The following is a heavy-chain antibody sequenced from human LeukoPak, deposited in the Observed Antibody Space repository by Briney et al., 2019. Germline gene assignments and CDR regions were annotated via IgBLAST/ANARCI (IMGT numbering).Heavy chain of an antibody. V-gene: IGHV3-9*01. Sequence: PGGSLRLSCAASEFTFDDYAMHWVRQAPGKGLEWVSGISWNSGSIGYADSVKGRFTISRDNAKNSLYLQMNSLRAEDTALYYCAKDTNYYDSSGRFDYWGQGTLVTVSS. D-gene: IGHD3-22*01. CDR3: AKDTNYYDSSGRFDY. CDR1: EFTFDDYA. J-gene: IGHJ4*02. CDR2: ISWNSGSI.